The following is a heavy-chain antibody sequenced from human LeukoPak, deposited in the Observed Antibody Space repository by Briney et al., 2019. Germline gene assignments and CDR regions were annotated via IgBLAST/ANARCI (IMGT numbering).Heavy chain of an antibody. D-gene: IGHD6-13*01. Sequence: PSETLSLTCTVSGGSISSSSYYWGWIRQPPGKGLEWIGSIYYSGSTYYNPSLKSRVTISVDTSKNQFSLKLSSVTAADTAVYYCARAIAAAFDYWGQGTLVTVSS. CDR2: IYYSGST. J-gene: IGHJ4*02. CDR1: GGSISSSSYY. CDR3: ARAIAAAFDY. V-gene: IGHV4-39*01.